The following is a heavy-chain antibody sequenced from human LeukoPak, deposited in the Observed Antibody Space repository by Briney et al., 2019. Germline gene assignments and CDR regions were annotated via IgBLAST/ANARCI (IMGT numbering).Heavy chain of an antibody. CDR2: IKPDGSEK. Sequence: GGSLRLSCAASGFTFSSYSMNWVRQAPGKGLEWVANIKPDGSEKYYVDSVKGRFTISRDNAKNSLYLQMNSLRAEDTAVYYCARDRFCTSASCYKDYWGQGTLVTISS. CDR1: GFTFSSYS. V-gene: IGHV3-7*01. D-gene: IGHD2-2*02. CDR3: ARDRFCTSASCYKDY. J-gene: IGHJ4*02.